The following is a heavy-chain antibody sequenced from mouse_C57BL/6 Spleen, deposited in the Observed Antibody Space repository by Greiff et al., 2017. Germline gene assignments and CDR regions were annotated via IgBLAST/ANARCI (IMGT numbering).Heavy chain of an antibody. CDR2: IYPGDGDT. V-gene: IGHV1-82*01. J-gene: IGHJ3*01. CDR1: GYAFSSSW. Sequence: QVHVKQSGPELVKPGASVKISCKASGYAFSSSWMNWVKQRPGKGLEWIGRIYPGDGDTNYNGKFKGKATLTADKSSSTAYMQLSSLTSEDSAVYFCAREETGTAWFAYWGQGTLVTVSA. CDR3: AREETGTAWFAY. D-gene: IGHD4-1*01.